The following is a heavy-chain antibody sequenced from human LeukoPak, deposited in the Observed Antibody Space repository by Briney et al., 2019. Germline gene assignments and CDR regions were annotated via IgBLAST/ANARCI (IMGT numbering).Heavy chain of an antibody. J-gene: IGHJ5*02. V-gene: IGHV3-23*01. CDR3: AGASGYWNWFDP. Sequence: GGSLRLSCAASGFTFSDYYMSWIRQAPGKGLEWVSAISGSGGSTYYADSVKGRFTISRDNSKNTLYLQMNSLRAEDTAVYYCAGASGYWNWFDPWGQGTLVTVSS. CDR1: GFTFSDYY. D-gene: IGHD5-18*01. CDR2: ISGSGGST.